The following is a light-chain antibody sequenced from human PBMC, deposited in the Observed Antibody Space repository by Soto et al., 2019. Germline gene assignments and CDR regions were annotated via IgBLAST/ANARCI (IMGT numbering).Light chain of an antibody. V-gene: IGKV1-5*02. Sequence: DIQMTQSPSTLSASVGDSVSIICRASQSISGRLAWYQQKPGKAPKLLIYDASSLEGWVPSRFSGSGSGTEFTLTISGLQPDDFATYYCQHYNNYPWTFGQGTNVEI. CDR2: DAS. CDR3: QHYNNYPWT. CDR1: QSISGR. J-gene: IGKJ1*01.